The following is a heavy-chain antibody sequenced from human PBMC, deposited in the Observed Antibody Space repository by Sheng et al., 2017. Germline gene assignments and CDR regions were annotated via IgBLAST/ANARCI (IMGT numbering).Heavy chain of an antibody. CDR2: IKQDGSEK. J-gene: IGHJ5*02. CDR1: GFTFSSYW. V-gene: IGHV3-7*05. D-gene: IGHD5-18*01. CDR3: ARDYGNSYGFAFDP. Sequence: EVQLVESGGGLVQSGGSLRLSCAASGFTFSSYWMSWVRQAPGKGLEWVANIKQDGSEKYYVDSVKGRFTISRDNAKNSLYLQMNSLRAEDTAVYYCARDYGNSYGFAFDPWGQGTLVTVSS.